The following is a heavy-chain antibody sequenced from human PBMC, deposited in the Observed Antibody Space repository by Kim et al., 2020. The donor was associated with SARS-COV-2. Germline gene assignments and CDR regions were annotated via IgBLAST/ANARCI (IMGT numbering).Heavy chain of an antibody. CDR2: VYHTGST. J-gene: IGHJ5*02. Sequence: SETLSLTCSVSGGAIRGYYWAWIRQPPGKRLEWIGYVYHTGSTNYNPSLRGRVPISLDTSKRQVSLALTSVIAADTAVYYCASTGVGAVGWFGTWGQGTLVSVSS. V-gene: IGHV4-59*01. CDR1: GGAIRGYY. CDR3: ASTGVGAVGWFGT. D-gene: IGHD1-26*01.